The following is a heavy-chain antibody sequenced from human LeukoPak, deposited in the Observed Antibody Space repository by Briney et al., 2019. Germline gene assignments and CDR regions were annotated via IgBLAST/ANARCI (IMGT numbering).Heavy chain of an antibody. Sequence: ASVNVSCKASGYTFTTYAMQWVRQAAGQGLEWLGWINVGNGDTKYSQKFQGRVTITRDTSASTAYMELSSLRSEDTAVYYCAREQSRKLGFDPWGQGTLVTVSS. CDR3: AREQSRKLGFDP. CDR1: GYTFTTYA. D-gene: IGHD1-1*01. CDR2: INVGNGDT. J-gene: IGHJ5*02. V-gene: IGHV1-3*01.